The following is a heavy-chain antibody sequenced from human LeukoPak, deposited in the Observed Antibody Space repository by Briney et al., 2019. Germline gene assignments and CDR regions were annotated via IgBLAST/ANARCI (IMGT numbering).Heavy chain of an antibody. CDR1: GYSISSGYY. CDR2: IYHSGST. Sequence: SETLSLTCTVSGYSISSGYYWGWIRQPPGKGLEWIGSIYHSGSTYYNPSLKSRVTISVDTSKNQFSLKLSSVTAADTAVYYCAREEYYYDSSGYSDYWGQGTLVTVSS. J-gene: IGHJ4*02. V-gene: IGHV4-38-2*02. CDR3: AREEYYYDSSGYSDY. D-gene: IGHD3-22*01.